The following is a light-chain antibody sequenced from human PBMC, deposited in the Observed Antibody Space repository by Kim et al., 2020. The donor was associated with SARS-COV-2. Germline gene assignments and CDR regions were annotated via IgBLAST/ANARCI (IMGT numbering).Light chain of an antibody. V-gene: IGLV4-69*01. CDR3: QTWDTGIVV. CDR1: SGHSSYA. CDR2: LNGDGSH. J-gene: IGLJ2*01. Sequence: QAVVTQSPSASASLGASVKLTCTLSSGHSSYAVTWHQQQPGKGPRYLLKLNGDGSHSKGDGIPDRFSGSNSGAERYLSISSLQSEDEADYYCQTWDTGIVVFGGGTQLTVL.